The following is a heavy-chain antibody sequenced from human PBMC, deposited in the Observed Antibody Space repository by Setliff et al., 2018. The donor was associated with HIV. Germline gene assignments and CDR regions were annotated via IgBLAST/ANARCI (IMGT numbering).Heavy chain of an antibody. CDR3: ARDSRDGYQATYYYGMDV. V-gene: IGHV3-30-3*01. J-gene: IGHJ6*02. Sequence: LRLSCAASGFTFNSYAMYWVRQAPGKGLEWVALISYDGSNKYYADSVKGRFTISRDKSRNTLYLQMNSLRAEDTAVYYCARDSRDGYQATYYYGMDVWGQGTPVTVSS. CDR1: GFTFNSYA. CDR2: ISYDGSNK. D-gene: IGHD5-12*01.